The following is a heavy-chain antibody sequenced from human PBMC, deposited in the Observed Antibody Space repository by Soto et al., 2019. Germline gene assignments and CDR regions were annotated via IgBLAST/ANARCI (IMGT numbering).Heavy chain of an antibody. CDR2: IYHTGTT. CDR3: ARGGNYYHSSGSSWFDP. CDR1: GGSINSGGYS. V-gene: IGHV4-30-2*01. Sequence: SETLSLTCTVSGGSINSGGYSWTWIRQPPGKGLEWIGFIYHTGTTYYNPSLKSRVTISVDRSKNQFSLKLNSVTAADTAVYYCARGGNYYHSSGSSWFDPWGQGALVTVS. J-gene: IGHJ5*02. D-gene: IGHD3-22*01.